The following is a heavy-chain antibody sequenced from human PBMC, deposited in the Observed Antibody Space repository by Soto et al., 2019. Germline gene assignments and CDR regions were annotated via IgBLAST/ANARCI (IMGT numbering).Heavy chain of an antibody. J-gene: IGHJ4*02. D-gene: IGHD6-19*01. CDR3: AREGWTRGGRIDY. V-gene: IGHV3-30-3*01. Sequence: QVQLVESGGGVVQPGRSLRLSCAASGFTFSTYTMQWVRQAPGKGLEWVAVISYDGSNKYYADSVKGRFTISRDNSKNTQYLQMNNLRVEDTAVYYCAREGWTRGGRIDYWGQGTLVSVPS. CDR1: GFTFSTYT. CDR2: ISYDGSNK.